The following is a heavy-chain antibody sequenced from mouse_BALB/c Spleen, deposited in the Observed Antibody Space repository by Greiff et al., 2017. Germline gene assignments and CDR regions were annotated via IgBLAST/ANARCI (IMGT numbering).Heavy chain of an antibody. J-gene: IGHJ4*01. CDR2: INPSNGGT. CDR1: GYTFTSYY. D-gene: IGHD1-1*01. V-gene: IGHV1S81*02. CDR3: TRGNYGGSAMDY. Sequence: VHLVESGAELVKPGASVKLSCKASGYTFTSYYMYWVKQRPGQGLEWIGEINPSNGGTNFNEKFKSKATLTVDKSSSTAYMQLSSLTSEDSAVYYCTRGNYGGSAMDYWGQGTSVTVAS.